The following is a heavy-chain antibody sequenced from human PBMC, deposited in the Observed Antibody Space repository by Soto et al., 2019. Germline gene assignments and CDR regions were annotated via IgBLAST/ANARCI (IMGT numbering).Heavy chain of an antibody. CDR1: GDTFTNFG. D-gene: IGHD3-10*01. V-gene: IGHV1-18*01. CDR2: HSTYNSNR. CDR3: ATVLRGVVNRFDP. J-gene: IGHJ5*02. Sequence: HLVQSGPELKKPGASITVSCKTSGDTFTNFGLSWVRQAPGQGLEWVGWHSTYNSNRNYAQKFQVRLTLTTDTTTSTANMKLKSLGDDDTSDYSSATVLRGVVNRFDPWGQGTMVTVSS.